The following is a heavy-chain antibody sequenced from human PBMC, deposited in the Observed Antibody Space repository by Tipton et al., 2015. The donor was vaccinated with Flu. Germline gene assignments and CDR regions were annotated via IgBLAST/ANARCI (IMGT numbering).Heavy chain of an antibody. D-gene: IGHD1-26*01. CDR2: IYYTGTT. CDR1: GDSITNYY. Sequence: TLSLTCNVSGDSITNYYWSWIRQPPGKGLEWIGYIYYTGTTNYNPALMSRVTISVDTSKNHLSLRLNSVTAADTAFYYYGVGITGYYFDYWGQGTLVTVSS. CDR3: GVGITGYYFDY. J-gene: IGHJ4*02. V-gene: IGHV4-59*01.